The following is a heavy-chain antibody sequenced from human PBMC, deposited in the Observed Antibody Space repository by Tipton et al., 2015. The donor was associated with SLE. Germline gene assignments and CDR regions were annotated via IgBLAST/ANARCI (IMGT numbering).Heavy chain of an antibody. CDR1: GYSFTSYW. J-gene: IGHJ3*02. CDR2: IDPSDSYT. D-gene: IGHD3-22*01. Sequence: VQLVQSGAEVKKPGESLRISCKGSGYSFTSYWISWVRQMPGKGLEWMGRIDPSDSYTNYSPSFQGHVTISADKSISTAYLQWSSPKASDTAMYYCAKTTYHYDMSETFDTWGQGTMVTVSS. V-gene: IGHV5-10-1*01. CDR3: AKTTYHYDMSETFDT.